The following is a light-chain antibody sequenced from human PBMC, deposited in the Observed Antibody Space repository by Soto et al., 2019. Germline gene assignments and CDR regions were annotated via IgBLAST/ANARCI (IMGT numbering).Light chain of an antibody. CDR1: QSVSSSY. CDR2: GAS. V-gene: IGKV3-20*01. CDR3: QQYGSSPPWT. J-gene: IGKJ1*01. Sequence: EIVLTQSPGTLSLSPGERATLSCRASQSVSSSYLAWYQQKPGQAPRLLISGASSRATGIPDRFSGSGSGTDFTLTISRLEPEDFAVYYCQQYGSSPPWTFGQGTKWEIK.